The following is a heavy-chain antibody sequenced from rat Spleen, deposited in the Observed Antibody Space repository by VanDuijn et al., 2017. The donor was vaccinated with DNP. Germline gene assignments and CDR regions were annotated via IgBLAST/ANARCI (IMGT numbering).Heavy chain of an antibody. V-gene: IGHV5-17*01. CDR1: GFTFSDYA. J-gene: IGHJ2*01. CDR2: IIYDGSST. D-gene: IGHD1-4*01. Sequence: EVQLVESGGGLVQPGRSLKLSCAASGFTFSDYAMAWVRQAPKKGLEWVATIIYDGSSTYYRDSVKGRFTISRDNAKSTLYLQMDSLRSEDTATYDCARRLTTRAPVDYWGQGVMVTVSS. CDR3: ARRLTTRAPVDY.